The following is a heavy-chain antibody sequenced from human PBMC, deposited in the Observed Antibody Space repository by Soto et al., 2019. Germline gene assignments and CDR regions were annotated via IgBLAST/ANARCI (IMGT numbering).Heavy chain of an antibody. CDR2: LIGAGGST. CDR3: AAPRDEYGSGISWFTYGMDV. V-gene: IGHV3-23*01. D-gene: IGHD3-10*01. CDR1: GFTFSDFA. Sequence: GGSLRLSCLASGFTFSDFAMTWVRPVPGRGLEWVSSLIGAGGSTYYADSVRGRFTISRDNSQNTLFLQMNRLTVDDTAIYYCAAPRDEYGSGISWFTYGMDVWGQGTTVTVSS. J-gene: IGHJ6*02.